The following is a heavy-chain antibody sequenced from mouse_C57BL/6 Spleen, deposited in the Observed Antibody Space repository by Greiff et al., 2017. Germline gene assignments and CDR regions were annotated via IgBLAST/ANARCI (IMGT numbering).Heavy chain of an antibody. V-gene: IGHV5-4*01. Sequence: EVHLVESGGGLVKPGGSLKLSCAASGFTFSSYAMSWVRQTPEKRLEWVATISDGGSYTYYPDNVKGRFTISRDNAKNNLYLQMSHLKSEDTAMYYCARAVTGLDYWGQGTTLTVSS. CDR2: ISDGGSYT. D-gene: IGHD4-1*01. J-gene: IGHJ2*01. CDR1: GFTFSSYA. CDR3: ARAVTGLDY.